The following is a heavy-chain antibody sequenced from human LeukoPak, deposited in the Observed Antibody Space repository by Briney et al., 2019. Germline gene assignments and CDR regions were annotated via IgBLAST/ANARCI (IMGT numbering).Heavy chain of an antibody. V-gene: IGHV1-69*13. J-gene: IGHJ4*02. CDR1: GGTFSSYA. D-gene: IGHD5-18*01. Sequence: ASVKVSCKASGGTFSSYAISWVRQAPGQGLEWMGGIIPISGTANYAQKFQGRVTITADESTSTAYMELSSLRSEDTAVYYCARGPPGIQLWLFFYWGQGTLVTVSS. CDR2: IIPISGTA. CDR3: ARGPPGIQLWLFFY.